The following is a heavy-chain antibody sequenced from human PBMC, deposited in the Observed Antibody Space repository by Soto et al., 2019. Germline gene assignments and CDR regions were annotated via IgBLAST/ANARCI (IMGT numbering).Heavy chain of an antibody. CDR3: ASSPPTPAGRRDYYYYYGMGV. D-gene: IGHD6-13*01. CDR1: GYSFTSYW. Sequence: PGESPRISCRGSGYSFTSYWIGWVRQMPGKGLEWMGIIYPGDSDTRYSPSFQGQVTISADKSISTAYLQWSSLKASDTAMYYCASSPPTPAGRRDYYYYYGMGVWGQGNTVTVSS. V-gene: IGHV5-51*01. J-gene: IGHJ6*02. CDR2: IYPGDSDT.